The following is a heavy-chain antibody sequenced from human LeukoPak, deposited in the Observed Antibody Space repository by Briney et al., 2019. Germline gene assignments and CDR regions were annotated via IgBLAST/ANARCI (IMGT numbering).Heavy chain of an antibody. CDR2: IIPILGIA. Sequence: SVTVSCKASGGTLSSYAISWVRQAPGQGLEWMGRIIPILGIANYAQKFQGRVTMTTDESTNTAYMELSSLRSEDTAGYNCAREPVPRSSGLQYWGQGTLVTVSS. D-gene: IGHD3-22*01. CDR3: AREPVPRSSGLQY. V-gene: IGHV1-69*04. J-gene: IGHJ4*02. CDR1: GGTLSSYA.